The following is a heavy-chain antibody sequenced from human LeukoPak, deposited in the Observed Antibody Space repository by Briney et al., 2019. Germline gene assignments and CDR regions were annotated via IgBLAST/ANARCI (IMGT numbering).Heavy chain of an antibody. J-gene: IGHJ5*02. CDR1: GFTFSSYG. V-gene: IGHV3-23*01. CDR2: ISGSGGST. D-gene: IGHD5-12*01. CDR3: TRDPYGYGT. Sequence: GGSLRLSCAASGFTFSSYGMHWVRQAPGKGLAWVSTISGSGGSTYYADSVKGRFTISRDNSKNTLYLQMNSLKTEDTAVYYCTRDPYGYGTWGQGTLVTVSS.